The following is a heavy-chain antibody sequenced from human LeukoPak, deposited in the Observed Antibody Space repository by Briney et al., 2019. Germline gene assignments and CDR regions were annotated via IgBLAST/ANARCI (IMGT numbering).Heavy chain of an antibody. D-gene: IGHD3-22*01. CDR2: ISAYNGNT. J-gene: IGHJ4*02. V-gene: IGHV1-18*01. CDR1: GYTFTSYG. Sequence: AASVKVSCKASGYTFTSYGISWVRQAPGQGLEWMGWISAYNGNTNYAQKLQGRVTMTTDTSTSTAYVELRSLRSDDTAVYYCARDRAYHDSSGSYYAVGDDYWGQGTLVTVSS. CDR3: ARDRAYHDSSGSYYAVGDDY.